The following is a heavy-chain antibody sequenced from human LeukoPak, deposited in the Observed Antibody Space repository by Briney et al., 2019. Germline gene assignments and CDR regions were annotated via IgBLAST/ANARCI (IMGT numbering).Heavy chain of an antibody. V-gene: IGHV3-7*01. CDR3: VRDWHLWSGQSYYYYMDV. D-gene: IGHD3-3*02. CDR2: IKQDESEK. CDR1: GFTFRSYW. Sequence: GGSLRLSCAASGFTFRSYWMSWVRQAPGKGLEWVANIKQDESEKNYIDSVKGRFTISRDNAKNSLYLQMNSLRAEDTAVYYCVRDWHLWSGQSYYYYMDVWGKGTSVAVSS. J-gene: IGHJ6*03.